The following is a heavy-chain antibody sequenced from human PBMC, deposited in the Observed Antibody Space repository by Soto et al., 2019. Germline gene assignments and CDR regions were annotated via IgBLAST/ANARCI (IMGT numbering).Heavy chain of an antibody. CDR1: GYTFTSYY. V-gene: IGHV1-46*01. Sequence: GASVKVSCKASGYTFTSYYMHWVRQAPGQGLEWMGIINPSGGSTSYAQKFQGRVTMTRDTSTSTVYMELSSLRSEDTAVYYCARDPDYGDYKNWFDPWGQGTLVTAPQ. J-gene: IGHJ5*02. CDR2: INPSGGST. D-gene: IGHD4-17*01. CDR3: ARDPDYGDYKNWFDP.